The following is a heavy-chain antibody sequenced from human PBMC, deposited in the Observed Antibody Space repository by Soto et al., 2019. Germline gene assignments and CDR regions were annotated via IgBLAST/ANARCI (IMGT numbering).Heavy chain of an antibody. CDR3: ARGSIVVVPAARDYYYYMDV. V-gene: IGHV1-2*04. Sequence: ASVKVSCKASGYTFTGYYMHWVRQAPGQGLEWMGWINPNSGGTNYAQKFQGWVTMTRDTSISTAYMELSRLRSDDTAMYYCARGSIVVVPAARDYYYYMDVWGKGTTVTVSS. D-gene: IGHD2-2*01. J-gene: IGHJ6*03. CDR1: GYTFTGYY. CDR2: INPNSGGT.